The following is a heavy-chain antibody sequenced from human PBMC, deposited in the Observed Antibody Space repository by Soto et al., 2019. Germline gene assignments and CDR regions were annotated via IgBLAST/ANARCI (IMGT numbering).Heavy chain of an antibody. CDR2: IWYDGSNK. CDR1: GFTFSSYG. D-gene: IGHD3-9*01. Sequence: QVQLVESGGGVVQPGRSLRLSCAASGFTFSSYGMHWVRQAPGKGLEWVAVIWYDGSNKYYADSVKGRFTISRDNSKNTLYLQMNSLRADDTAVYYCARERPYYDILTGYYELDYWGQGTLFTVSS. J-gene: IGHJ4*02. CDR3: ARERPYYDILTGYYELDY. V-gene: IGHV3-33*01.